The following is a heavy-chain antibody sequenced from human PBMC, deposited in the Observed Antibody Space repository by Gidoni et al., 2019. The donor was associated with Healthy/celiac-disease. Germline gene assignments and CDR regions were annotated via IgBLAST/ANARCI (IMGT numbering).Heavy chain of an antibody. V-gene: IGHV2-5*01. Sequence: QITLKESGPTLVKPTQTLTLTCTFSGSSLSTSGVVVGWIRQPPGKALEWLALIYWNDNKRYSPSPKSRLTITKDTSKDQVVLTMTNMDPVDTATYYGAHLDYDSSGYSLDCWGQGTLVTVSS. CDR3: AHLDYDSSGYSLDC. J-gene: IGHJ4*02. CDR2: IYWNDNK. D-gene: IGHD3-22*01. CDR1: GSSLSTSGVV.